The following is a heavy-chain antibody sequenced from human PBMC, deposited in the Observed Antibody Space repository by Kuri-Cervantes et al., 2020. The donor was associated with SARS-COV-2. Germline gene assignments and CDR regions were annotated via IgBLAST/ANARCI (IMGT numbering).Heavy chain of an antibody. D-gene: IGHD7-27*01. V-gene: IGHV4-38-2*01. Sequence: ESLKISCAVSGYSTSSGYYWGWIRQPPGKGLEWIGSIYHSGSTYYNPSLKSRVTISVDTSKNQFSLKLSSVTAADTAVYYCARPFNWGSTHAFDIWGQGTMVTVSS. CDR2: IYHSGST. J-gene: IGHJ3*02. CDR1: GYSTSSGYY. CDR3: ARPFNWGSTHAFDI.